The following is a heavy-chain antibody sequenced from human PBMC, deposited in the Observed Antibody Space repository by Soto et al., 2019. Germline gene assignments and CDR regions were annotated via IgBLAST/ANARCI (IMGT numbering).Heavy chain of an antibody. CDR3: AHRRISYGDYTAFDI. CDR1: GFSLSTTGVG. D-gene: IGHD4-17*01. CDR2: IYWDDDK. Sequence: QITLKESGPTLVKPTQTLTLTCTFSGFSLSTTGVGVGWIRQPPGKALEWLALIYWDDDKRYSPSLKSRLTITKDTSKNQVVLTMTNMDPVDTATYCCAHRRISYGDYTAFDIWGQGTMVTVSS. V-gene: IGHV2-5*02. J-gene: IGHJ3*02.